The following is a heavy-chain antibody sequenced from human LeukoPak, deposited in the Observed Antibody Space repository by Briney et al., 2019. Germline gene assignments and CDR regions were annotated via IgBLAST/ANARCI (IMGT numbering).Heavy chain of an antibody. CDR2: INHSGST. Sequence: SETLSLTWAVYGGSFSGYYWSWIRQPPGKGLEWIGEINHSGSTNYNPSLKSRVTISVDTSKNQFSLKLSSVTAADTAVYYCARGSVIGIAAAGTERYNWFDPWGQGTLVTVSS. V-gene: IGHV4-34*01. CDR1: GGSFSGYY. D-gene: IGHD6-13*01. J-gene: IGHJ5*02. CDR3: ARGSVIGIAAAGTERYNWFDP.